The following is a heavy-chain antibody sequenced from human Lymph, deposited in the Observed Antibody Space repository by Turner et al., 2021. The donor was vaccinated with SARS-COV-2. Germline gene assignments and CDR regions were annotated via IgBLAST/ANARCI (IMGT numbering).Heavy chain of an antibody. CDR2: ISYDGNNE. Sequence: QVQLVESGGGVVQPGRSLRLSCAASCFTFSGYGMHWVRQAPGKGLEWVAVISYDGNNEHCADSVKGRFTISRDNSKNTLYLQMNRLRPDDTAVYYCAKDLSAGDYYYYYGMDVWGQGTTVTVSS. J-gene: IGHJ6*02. D-gene: IGHD3-10*01. CDR3: AKDLSAGDYYYYYGMDV. CDR1: CFTFSGYG. V-gene: IGHV3-30*18.